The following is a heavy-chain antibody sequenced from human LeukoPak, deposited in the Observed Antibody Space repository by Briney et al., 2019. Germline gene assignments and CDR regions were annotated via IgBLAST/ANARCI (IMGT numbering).Heavy chain of an antibody. CDR2: IKQDGSEK. CDR1: GFTFSSYW. J-gene: IGHJ4*02. D-gene: IGHD3-10*01. Sequence: GGSLRLSCAASGFTFSSYWMSWVRQAPGKGLEGGANIKQDGSEKYYVDSVKGRFTISRDNAKNSLYLQMNSLRAEDTAVYYCARDRGSGSIAYWGQGTLVTVSS. CDR3: ARDRGSGSIAY. V-gene: IGHV3-7*03.